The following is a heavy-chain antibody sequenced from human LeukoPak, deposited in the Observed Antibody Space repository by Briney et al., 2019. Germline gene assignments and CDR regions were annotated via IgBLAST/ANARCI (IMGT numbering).Heavy chain of an antibody. V-gene: IGHV3-23*01. J-gene: IGHJ4*02. CDR1: GFTFSSYA. CDR3: AKDLGSVVTPPSLDY. CDR2: ASGSGGST. Sequence: GGSLRLSCAASGFTFSSYAMSWVRQAPGKGLEWVSSASGSGGSTYHADSVKGRFTISRDNSKNTLYLQMNSLRAEDTAVYYCAKDLGSVVTPPSLDYWGQGTLVTVSS. D-gene: IGHD4-23*01.